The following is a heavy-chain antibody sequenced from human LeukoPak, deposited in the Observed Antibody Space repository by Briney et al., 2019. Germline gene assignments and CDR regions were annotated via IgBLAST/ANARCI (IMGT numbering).Heavy chain of an antibody. V-gene: IGHV3-64*01. CDR2: ISRNGDST. J-gene: IGHJ4*02. CDR1: GFTFNNYA. Sequence: GGSLRLSCAASGFTFNNYAMHWVRQAPGKGLEYVSAISRNGDSTYYANSVKGRFTISRDNSKNTLYLQMGRLRAEDMAVYYCARVREDTISLGYWGQGTLVTVSP. D-gene: IGHD2-2*01. CDR3: ARVREDTISLGY.